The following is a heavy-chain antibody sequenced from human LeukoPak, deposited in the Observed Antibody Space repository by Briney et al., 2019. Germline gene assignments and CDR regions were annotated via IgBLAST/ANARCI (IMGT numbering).Heavy chain of an antibody. CDR2: INPHSGGT. CDR1: GYTFTSYG. J-gene: IGHJ4*02. V-gene: IGHV1-2*02. D-gene: IGHD2-2*01. CDR3: ARDVGEYCSSTNYYASHY. Sequence: ASVKVSCKASGYTFTSYGISWVRQAPGQGLEWMGWINPHSGGTNYAQKLQGGVTMTRDSSITTAYMELSSLRSDDTAVYYCARDVGEYCSSTNYYASHYWGQGTLVTVSS.